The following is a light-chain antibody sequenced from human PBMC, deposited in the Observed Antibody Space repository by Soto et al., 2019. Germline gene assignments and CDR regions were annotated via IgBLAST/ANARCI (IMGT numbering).Light chain of an antibody. Sequence: EIVMTQSPATLSMPPGERATLSCTASHYVYSNVAWFQQRPGQAPRLLIYRASARATSTPARFSGSGSGTEFSLTITGLQSGDFSVSYCQQYHNLWSFGQGAEVEIK. CDR2: RAS. J-gene: IGKJ1*01. V-gene: IGKV3-15*01. CDR1: HYVYSN. CDR3: QQYHNLWS.